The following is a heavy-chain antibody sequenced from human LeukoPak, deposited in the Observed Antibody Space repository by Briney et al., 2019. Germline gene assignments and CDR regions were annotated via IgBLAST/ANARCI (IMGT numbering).Heavy chain of an antibody. V-gene: IGHV3-23*01. CDR2: ISGTAFST. Sequence: GGSLRLSCAASGFTFSSYGMSWVRQAPGKGLEWVSIISGTAFSTYYADSVRGRFTISRDNSKNTLYLQVNSLRAEDTAVYYCATDGRLLDYWGQGTLVTVSS. CDR1: GFTFSSYG. J-gene: IGHJ4*02. CDR3: ATDGRLLDY.